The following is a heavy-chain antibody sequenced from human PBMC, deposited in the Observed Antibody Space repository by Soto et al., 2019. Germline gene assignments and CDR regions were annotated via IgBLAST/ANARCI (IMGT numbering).Heavy chain of an antibody. CDR3: TRDPRNYYDSIGSANWFDP. Sequence: EVQLVESGGGLVQPGGSLKLSCAASGFTFSGSAMHWVRQASGKGLEWVGRIRSKTNSYATAYAASVKGRFTISRDDSKDTADLQMNSLKTEDTAVYYWTRDPRNYYDSIGSANWFDPWGQGTLVTVSS. D-gene: IGHD3-22*01. CDR2: IRSKTNSYAT. J-gene: IGHJ5*02. V-gene: IGHV3-73*02. CDR1: GFTFSGSA.